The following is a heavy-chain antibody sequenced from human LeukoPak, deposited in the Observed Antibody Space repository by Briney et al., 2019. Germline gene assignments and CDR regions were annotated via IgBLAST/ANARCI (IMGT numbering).Heavy chain of an antibody. CDR1: GFTFDDYG. D-gene: IGHD4/OR15-4a*01. CDR3: ARTRTLVTPSFDY. Sequence: PGGSLRLSCAPSGFTFDDYGMSWVRHAPGKGLEWVSGINWDGGSTAHADSVKGRFTISRDNANNSLCLQMYSLRAEHTSLYHCARTRTLVTPSFDYWGQGTLVTVSS. J-gene: IGHJ4*02. CDR2: INWDGGST. V-gene: IGHV3-20*01.